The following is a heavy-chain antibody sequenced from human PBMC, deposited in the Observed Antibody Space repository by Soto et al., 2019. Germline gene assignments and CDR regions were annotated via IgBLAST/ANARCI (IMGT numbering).Heavy chain of an antibody. CDR1: GCYISGSSYY. V-gene: IGHV4-39*01. Sequence: AETLSLSWSFYGCYISGSSYYWGWIRQPPGKGLEWIGSIYYSGSTYYNPSLKSRVTISVDTSKNQFSLKLSSVTAADTAVYYCARCPQPALYYYYGMDVWGQGTTVNVSS. CDR3: ARCPQPALYYYYGMDV. D-gene: IGHD3-3*02. CDR2: IYYSGST. J-gene: IGHJ6*02.